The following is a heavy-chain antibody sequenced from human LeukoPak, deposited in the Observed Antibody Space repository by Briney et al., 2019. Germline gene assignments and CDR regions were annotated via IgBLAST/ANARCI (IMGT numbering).Heavy chain of an antibody. Sequence: SETLSLTCSVSGDSISSAGSYWHWIRQHPEKGLEWIGYIYSTGTTYYNPSLTSRLTMSLDTSKNQFSLKVTSVTAADTAVYFCARDRPDTHNPTTVGRLHPWGQGTLVTVSS. CDR3: ARDRPDTHNPTTVGRLHP. D-gene: IGHD5-18*01. CDR2: IYSTGTT. CDR1: GDSISSAGSY. V-gene: IGHV4-31*03. J-gene: IGHJ5*02.